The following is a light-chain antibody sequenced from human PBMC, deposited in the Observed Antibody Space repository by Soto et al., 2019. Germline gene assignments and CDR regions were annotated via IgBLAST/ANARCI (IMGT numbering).Light chain of an antibody. CDR1: QSVGSY. V-gene: IGKV3-11*01. CDR2: DAS. Sequence: EIVLTQSPATLSLSPGDRATLSCRASQSVGSYLAWYQQKPGQTPRLLIYDASNRATGIPARFSGSGSGTDVTLTISSLEPEDFAIYYCQQRSNWPPLTFGGGTKVEIK. J-gene: IGKJ4*01. CDR3: QQRSNWPPLT.